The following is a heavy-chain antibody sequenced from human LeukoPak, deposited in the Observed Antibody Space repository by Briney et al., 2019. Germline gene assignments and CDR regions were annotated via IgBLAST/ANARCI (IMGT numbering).Heavy chain of an antibody. CDR1: GGSFSGNY. V-gene: IGHV4-34*01. Sequence: SETLSLTCAVYGGSFSGNYWSWIRQPPGKGLEWIGEINHSGSTNYNPSLKSRVTISVDTSKNQFSLKLSSVTAADTAVYYCARLRVLWWKIDYWGQGTLVTVSS. CDR3: ARLRVLWWKIDY. D-gene: IGHD4/OR15-4a*01. J-gene: IGHJ4*02. CDR2: INHSGST.